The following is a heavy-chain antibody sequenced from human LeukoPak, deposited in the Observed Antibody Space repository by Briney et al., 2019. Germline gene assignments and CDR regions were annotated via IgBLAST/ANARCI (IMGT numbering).Heavy chain of an antibody. J-gene: IGHJ6*03. CDR2: TYYRSKWYN. CDR3: ARDFGYSSGWYMDYYYYMDV. Sequence: SQTLSLTCAISGDSFSSNSAAWNWIRQSPSRGLEWLGRTYYRSKWYNDYAVSVKSRITINPDTSKNQFSLQLNSVTPEDTAVYSCARDFGYSSGWYMDYYYYMDVWGKGTTVTISS. CDR1: GDSFSSNSAA. D-gene: IGHD6-19*01. V-gene: IGHV6-1*01.